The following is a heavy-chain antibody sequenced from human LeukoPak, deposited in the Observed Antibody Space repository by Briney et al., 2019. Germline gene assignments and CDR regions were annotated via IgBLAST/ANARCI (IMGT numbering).Heavy chain of an antibody. CDR2: IIHIFGTA. CDR1: GGTFSNYA. CDR3: ARGDIVVVPAADFDY. Sequence: ASVKVSCKASGGTFSNYAITWVRQAPGQGLEWMGRIIHIFGTADYAQKFQGRVTMTRDMSTSTVYMELSSLRSEDTAVYYCARGDIVVVPAADFDYWGQGTLVTVSS. J-gene: IGHJ4*02. V-gene: IGHV1-69*05. D-gene: IGHD2-2*01.